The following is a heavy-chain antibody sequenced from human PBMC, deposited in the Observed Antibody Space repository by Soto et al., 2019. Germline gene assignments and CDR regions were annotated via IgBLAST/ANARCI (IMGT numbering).Heavy chain of an antibody. CDR3: ARDLGYSSYPLFEFDP. Sequence: PGGSLRLSCAASGFTFSSYGMHWVRQAPGKGLEWVAVIWYDGSNKYYADSVKGRFTISRDNSKNTLYLQMNSLRAEDTAVYYCARDLGYSSYPLFEFDPWGQGTLVTVSS. CDR1: GFTFSSYG. D-gene: IGHD6-13*01. J-gene: IGHJ5*02. V-gene: IGHV3-33*01. CDR2: IWYDGSNK.